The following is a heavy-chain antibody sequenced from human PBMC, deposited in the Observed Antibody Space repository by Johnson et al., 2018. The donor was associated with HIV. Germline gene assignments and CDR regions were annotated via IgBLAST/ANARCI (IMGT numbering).Heavy chain of an antibody. CDR2: IQNDGSNK. D-gene: IGHD6-19*01. CDR1: GFSISNYG. V-gene: IGHV3-30*02. Sequence: QVHLVESGGGVVQPGESLRLSCAASGFSISNYGVHWVRQAPGKGLEWVAFIQNDGSNKYYADSVKGRFTISRDNSKNTLYLQMNSLRAEDTAVYYCAKDNRQWLADAFDIWGQGTMVTVSS. CDR3: AKDNRQWLADAFDI. J-gene: IGHJ3*02.